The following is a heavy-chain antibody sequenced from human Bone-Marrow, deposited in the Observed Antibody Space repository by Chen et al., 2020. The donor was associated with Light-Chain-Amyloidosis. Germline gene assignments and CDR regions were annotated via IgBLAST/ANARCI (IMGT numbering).Heavy chain of an antibody. CDR1: GGSINSASYY. D-gene: IGHD2-2*02. V-gene: IGHV4-31*03. CDR2: MYYRWST. Sequence: QVQLQESGPGLVKPSQTLSLTCTVSGGSINSASYYWGWIRQHPGKGLEWIGYMYYRWSTYYNPSLGSRVTISLDTSQNQFSLRLNSVTAADTAVYYCARATVVTSAIGFFDSWGQGTLATVSS. J-gene: IGHJ4*02. CDR3: ARATVVTSAIGFFDS.